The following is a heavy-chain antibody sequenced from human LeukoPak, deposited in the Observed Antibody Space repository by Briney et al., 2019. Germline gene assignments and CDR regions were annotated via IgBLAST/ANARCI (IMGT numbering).Heavy chain of an antibody. CDR3: ARTKEMASISYFDS. Sequence: GGSLRLSCAASGFTFSSYEMDWVRQAPGKGLEWVSYIDSSGSNIHYADSVKGRFTISRDNAKNSLYLQMNSLRAEDTAVYYCARTKEMASISYFDSWGQGTLVTVSS. V-gene: IGHV3-48*03. D-gene: IGHD5-24*01. CDR2: IDSSGSNI. J-gene: IGHJ4*02. CDR1: GFTFSSYE.